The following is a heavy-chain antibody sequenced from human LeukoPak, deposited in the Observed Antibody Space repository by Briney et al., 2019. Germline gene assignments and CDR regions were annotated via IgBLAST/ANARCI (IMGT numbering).Heavy chain of an antibody. CDR1: GGSISSYY. Sequence: PSETLSLTCTVSGGSISSYYWSWIRQPPGKGLEWIGYIYYSGSTNYNPSLKSRVTISVDTSKNQFSLKLSSVTAADTAVYYCARDRKVYSSSKNYYYYYMDVWGKGTTVTVSS. CDR3: ARDRKVYSSSKNYYYYYMDV. V-gene: IGHV4-59*01. J-gene: IGHJ6*03. D-gene: IGHD6-13*01. CDR2: IYYSGST.